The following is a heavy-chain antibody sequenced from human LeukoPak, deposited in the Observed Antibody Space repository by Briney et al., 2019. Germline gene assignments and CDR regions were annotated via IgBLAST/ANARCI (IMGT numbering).Heavy chain of an antibody. CDR1: GYSFTSYW. J-gene: IGHJ4*02. Sequence: GESLKISCKGSGYSFTSYWIGLVRQMAGEGLEWMGISYPGDSDARYRPSFQGQVTISADKSISNAYLQWSSLKASDTDMYYCARQTDDDYGDYTDYWGQGTLVTVSS. D-gene: IGHD4-17*01. CDR2: SYPGDSDA. V-gene: IGHV5-51*01. CDR3: ARQTDDDYGDYTDY.